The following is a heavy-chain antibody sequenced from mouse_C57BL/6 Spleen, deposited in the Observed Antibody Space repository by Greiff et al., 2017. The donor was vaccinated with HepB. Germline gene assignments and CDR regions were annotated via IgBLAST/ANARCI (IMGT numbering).Heavy chain of an antibody. CDR2: INPNNGGT. V-gene: IGHV1-26*01. D-gene: IGHD2-4*01. J-gene: IGHJ2*01. Sequence: EVQLQQSGPELVKPGASVKISCKASGYTFTDYYMNWVKQSHGKSLEWIGDINPNNGGTSYNQKFKGKATLTVDKSSSTAYMELRSLTSEDSAVYYCARRNDYDVDFDYWGQGTTLTVSS. CDR1: GYTFTDYY. CDR3: ARRNDYDVDFDY.